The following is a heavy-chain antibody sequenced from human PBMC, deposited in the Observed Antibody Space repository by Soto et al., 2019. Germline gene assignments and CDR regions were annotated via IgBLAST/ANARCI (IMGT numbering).Heavy chain of an antibody. D-gene: IGHD3-16*01. CDR2: IYYSGST. CDR3: ARERRSKGAQYFDY. J-gene: IGHJ4*02. CDR1: GGSISSSSYY. V-gene: IGHV4-39*02. Sequence: QLQLQESGPGLVKPSETLSLTCTVSGGSISSSSYYWGWIRQPPGKGLEWIGSIYYSGSTYYNPSLKRRVTISVDTSKNQFSLKLSSVTAADTAVYYCARERRSKGAQYFDYWGQGTLVTVSS.